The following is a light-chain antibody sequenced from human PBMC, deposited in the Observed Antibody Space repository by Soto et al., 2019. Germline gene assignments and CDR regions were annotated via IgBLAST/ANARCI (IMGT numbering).Light chain of an antibody. CDR2: EVS. CDR3: SSYTSSSTRV. Sequence: QSVLTQPASVSGSPGQSITISCTGTSSEVGGYNYVSWYQQHPGKAPKLMIYEVSTRPSGVSNRFSGSKSGNTASLTISGLQAEDEADYYCSSYTSSSTRVFGGGTKLTVL. CDR1: SSEVGGYNY. V-gene: IGLV2-14*01. J-gene: IGLJ3*02.